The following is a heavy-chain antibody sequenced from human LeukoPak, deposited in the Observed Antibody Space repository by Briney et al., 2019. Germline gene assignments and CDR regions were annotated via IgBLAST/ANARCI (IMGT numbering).Heavy chain of an antibody. J-gene: IGHJ5*02. CDR3: ARDAQSGSYGYGDNWFDP. Sequence: SVKVSFKASGGTFSSYAISWVRQAPGQGLEWMGGIIPIFGTANYAQKFQGRVTITADESTRTAYMEVSSLRSEDRAVYYCARDAQSGSYGYGDNWFDPWGQGTVVTVPS. V-gene: IGHV1-69*01. CDR2: IIPIFGTA. CDR1: GGTFSSYA. D-gene: IGHD3-10*01.